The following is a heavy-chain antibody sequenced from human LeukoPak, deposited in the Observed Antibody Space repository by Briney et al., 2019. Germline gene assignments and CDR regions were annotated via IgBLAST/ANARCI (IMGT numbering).Heavy chain of an antibody. D-gene: IGHD3-22*01. V-gene: IGHV3-48*03. J-gene: IGHJ4*02. CDR1: GFDFGAYE. Sequence: PGGSLRLSCAASGFDFGAYEMNWVRQAPGKGLEWVAYFAGSDTTTYYADSVKGRFTISRDNARNSLYLQMNSLRAEYTALYYCTTLGYHLDSWGQGTLVTVSS. CDR2: FAGSDTTT. CDR3: TTLGYHLDS.